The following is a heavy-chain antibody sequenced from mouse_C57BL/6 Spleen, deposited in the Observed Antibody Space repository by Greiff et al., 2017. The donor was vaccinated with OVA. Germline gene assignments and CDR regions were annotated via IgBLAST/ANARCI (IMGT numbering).Heavy chain of an antibody. CDR1: GFTFSDYY. CDR3: AREVYYYGSRYFDY. J-gene: IGHJ2*01. D-gene: IGHD1-1*01. Sequence: EVQRVESGGGLVQPGGSLKLSCAASGFTFSDYYMYWVRQTPEKRLEWVAYISNGGGSTYYPDTVKGRFTISRDNAKNTLYLQMSRLKSEDTAMYYCAREVYYYGSRYFDYWGQGTTLTVSS. V-gene: IGHV5-12*01. CDR2: ISNGGGST.